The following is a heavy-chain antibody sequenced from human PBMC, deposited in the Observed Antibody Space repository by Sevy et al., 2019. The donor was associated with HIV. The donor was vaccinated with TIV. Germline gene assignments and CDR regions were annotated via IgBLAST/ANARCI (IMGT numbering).Heavy chain of an antibody. CDR3: TRPHANPNEFAY. CDR2: IHHTGKT. V-gene: IGHV4-39*01. CDR1: GGSIISSTYY. D-gene: IGHD2-15*01. Sequence: SETLSLTCTVSGGSIISSTYYWDWIRQPPGKGLEWIGNIHHTGKTYYIPSLRSRVTMSVDTSKNQFSLNLNSVTAADTAVYYCTRPHANPNEFAYWGRGTLVSVSS. J-gene: IGHJ4*02.